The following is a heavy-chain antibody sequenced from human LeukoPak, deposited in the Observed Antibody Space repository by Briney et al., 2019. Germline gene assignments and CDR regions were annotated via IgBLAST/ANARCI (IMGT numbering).Heavy chain of an antibody. Sequence: ASVKVSCKASGYTFTSQYMHWVRQAPGQGLEWMGIINPSGGSTSYAQKFQGRVTMTRDTSTSTVYMELSSLRSDDTAVYYCARDQRNYFSYYYYGMDVWGQGTTVTVSS. CDR2: INPSGGST. D-gene: IGHD1-7*01. CDR1: GYTFTSQY. V-gene: IGHV1-46*01. CDR3: ARDQRNYFSYYYYGMDV. J-gene: IGHJ6*02.